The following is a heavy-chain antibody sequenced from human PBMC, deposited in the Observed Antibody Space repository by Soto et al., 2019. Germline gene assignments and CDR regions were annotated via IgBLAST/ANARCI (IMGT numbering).Heavy chain of an antibody. CDR3: ARDRGGYERIDY. D-gene: IGHD5-12*01. CDR1: GGAISSDDSY. V-gene: IGHV4-30-4*01. CDR2: IDYIGST. Sequence: VQLQESGPGLVKPSQTLSLTCTVSGGAISSDDSYWSWIRQPQGKGLEWIGYIDYIGSTYSNPSLKSRVTIAVDTPKNQFSLKLNSVTAADTAVYYCARDRGGYERIDYWGQGTLVTVSS. J-gene: IGHJ4*02.